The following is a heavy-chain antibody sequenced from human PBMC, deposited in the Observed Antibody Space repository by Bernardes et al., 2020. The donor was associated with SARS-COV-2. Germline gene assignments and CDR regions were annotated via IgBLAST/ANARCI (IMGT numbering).Heavy chain of an antibody. D-gene: IGHD3-3*01. J-gene: IGHJ4*02. CDR1: DYSISSGYF. V-gene: IGHV4-38-2*02. CDR3: ARLWSRNWHNFDY. CDR2: SYHSVTT. Sequence: LSLTCTVSDYSISSGYFWGWIRQPPGKGLEWIGSSYHSVTTYYNPSLKRRVTISVDTSKNQFSLKLSSVTAADKAVYYCARLWSRNWHNFDYWGQGTLVTVSS.